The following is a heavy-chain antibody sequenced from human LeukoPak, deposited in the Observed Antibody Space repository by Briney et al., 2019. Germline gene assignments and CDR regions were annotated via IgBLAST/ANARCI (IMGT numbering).Heavy chain of an antibody. D-gene: IGHD3-16*01. CDR1: GFTFSSYW. CDR3: ARDSEGDAPNWFDP. V-gene: IGHV3-7*01. J-gene: IGHJ5*02. Sequence: GGSLRLSCAASGFTFSSYWMSWVRQAPGKGLEWVANIKQDGSEKYYVDSVKGRFTISRDNAKNSLYLQMNSLRAEDTAVYYCARDSEGDAPNWFDPWGQGTLVTVSS. CDR2: IKQDGSEK.